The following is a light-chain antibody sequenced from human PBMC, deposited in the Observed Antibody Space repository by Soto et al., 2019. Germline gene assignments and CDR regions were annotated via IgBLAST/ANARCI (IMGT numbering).Light chain of an antibody. CDR1: ENVSNNY. V-gene: IGKV3-20*01. CDR3: QQYGSSPPYT. J-gene: IGKJ2*01. Sequence: EVVLTQSPGTLSLSPGERATLSCRASENVSNNYLAWYQQKPGQAPRLLIFGSSDRAAGIPDRFSGSGSGTDFTLTISRLEPVDFATYYCQQYGSSPPYTFGQGTKLEIK. CDR2: GSS.